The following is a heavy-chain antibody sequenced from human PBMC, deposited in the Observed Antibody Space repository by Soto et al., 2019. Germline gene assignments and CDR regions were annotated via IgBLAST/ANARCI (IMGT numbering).Heavy chain of an antibody. Sequence: EVQLVESGGGLVQPGRSLRLSCAASGFTFDDYAMHWVRQAPGKGLEWVSGISWNSGSICYADSVKGRFTISRDNAKNSLYLQMNSLRAEETALYYCAKDRVRYVSALAFWGQGTLVTVSS. J-gene: IGHJ4*02. D-gene: IGHD2-15*01. CDR2: ISWNSGSI. CDR1: GFTFDDYA. CDR3: AKDRVRYVSALAF. V-gene: IGHV3-9*01.